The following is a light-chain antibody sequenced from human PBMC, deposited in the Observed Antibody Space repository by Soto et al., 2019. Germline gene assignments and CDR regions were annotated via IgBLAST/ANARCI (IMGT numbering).Light chain of an antibody. CDR1: SSDVGGYNY. CDR2: EVR. Sequence: SALTQPASVSGSPGQSITISCTGTSSDVGGYNYVSWYQQHPGKVPKLIIYEVRNRPSGVSPRFSGSKSGNMASLTISGLLAEDEADYYCMSRTSTVTFVFGTGTKVTVL. CDR3: MSRTSTVTFV. V-gene: IGLV2-14*01. J-gene: IGLJ1*01.